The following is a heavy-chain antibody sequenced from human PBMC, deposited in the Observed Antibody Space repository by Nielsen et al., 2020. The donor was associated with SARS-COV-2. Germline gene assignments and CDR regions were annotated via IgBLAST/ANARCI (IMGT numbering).Heavy chain of an antibody. Sequence: VRQAPGKGLEWVSYISSSGSTIYYADSVKGRFTISRDNAKNSLYLQMNSLRAEDTAVYYRARDARFYYYGSGSYSDYYYYGMDVWGQGTTVTVSS. V-gene: IGHV3-48*03. D-gene: IGHD3-10*01. CDR3: ARDARFYYYGSGSYSDYYYYGMDV. J-gene: IGHJ6*02. CDR2: ISSSGSTI.